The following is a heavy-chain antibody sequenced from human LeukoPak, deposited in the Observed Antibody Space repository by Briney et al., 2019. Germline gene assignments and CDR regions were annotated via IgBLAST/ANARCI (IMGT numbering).Heavy chain of an antibody. J-gene: IGHJ4*02. CDR3: ARGRAVAEY. CDR1: GGSISNYY. D-gene: IGHD6-19*01. CDR2: ISTSGST. Sequence: SETLSLTWTVSGGSISNYYWSWIRQPAGKGLEWIGRISTSGSTNYNPSLKSRVTMSADTSKNQFSLQLSSVTATDTAVYYCARGRAVAEYWGQGTLVTVAS. V-gene: IGHV4-4*07.